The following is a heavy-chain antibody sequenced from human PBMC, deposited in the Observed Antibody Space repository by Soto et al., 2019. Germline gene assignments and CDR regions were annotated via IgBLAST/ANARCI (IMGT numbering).Heavy chain of an antibody. CDR1: GFAFSSYG. CDR3: VSDRGYGHASVPYS. Sequence: QAQLVESGGGVVQPGRSLRLSCAASGFAFSSYGMHWVRQAPGTGLEWVAVISYDGSLQHYADSVKGRFTISRDNSKNMVLLLMGGLRAEGTAVYYCVSDRGYGHASVPYSWGQGTLVSVSS. V-gene: IGHV3-30*05. CDR2: ISYDGSLQ. J-gene: IGHJ4*02. D-gene: IGHD5-18*01.